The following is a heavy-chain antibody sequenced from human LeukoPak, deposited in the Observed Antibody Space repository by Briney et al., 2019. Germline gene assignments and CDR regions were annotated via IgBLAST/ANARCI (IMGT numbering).Heavy chain of an antibody. CDR1: GGSFSGYY. J-gene: IGHJ6*02. D-gene: IGHD2-2*01. CDR2: INHSGST. V-gene: IGHV4-34*01. Sequence: SETLSLTCAVYGGSFSGYYWSWIRQPPGKGLEWIGEINHSGSTNYNPYLKSRVTISVDTSKNQFSLKLSSVTAADTAVYYCARSPLIVVVPAAKNYYYYGMDVWGQGTTVTVSS. CDR3: ARSPLIVVVPAAKNYYYYGMDV.